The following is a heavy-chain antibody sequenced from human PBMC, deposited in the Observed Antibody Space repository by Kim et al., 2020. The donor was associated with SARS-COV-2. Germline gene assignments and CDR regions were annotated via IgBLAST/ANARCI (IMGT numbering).Heavy chain of an antibody. CDR2: IYYSGST. J-gene: IGHJ3*02. Sequence: SETLSLTCTVSGGSVSSGSYYWSWIRQPPGKGLEWIGYIYYSGSTNYNPSLKSRVTISVDTSKNQFSLKLSSVTAADTAVYYCARDPGSSEGAFDIWGQGTMVTVSS. V-gene: IGHV4-61*01. D-gene: IGHD6-25*01. CDR1: GGSVSSGSYY. CDR3: ARDPGSSEGAFDI.